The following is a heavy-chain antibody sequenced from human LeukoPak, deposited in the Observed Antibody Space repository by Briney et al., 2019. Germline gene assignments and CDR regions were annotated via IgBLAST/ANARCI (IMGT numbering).Heavy chain of an antibody. D-gene: IGHD5-18*01. V-gene: IGHV4-39*07. J-gene: IGHJ3*02. CDR3: ARDWIVDTAMGDAFDI. Sequence: SETLSLTCTVSGGSISGSSYYWGWIRQPPGKGLEWIGSIYHSGSTYYNPSLKSRVTISVDTSKNQFSLKLSSVTAADTAVYYCARDWIVDTAMGDAFDIWGQGTMVTVSS. CDR1: GGSISGSSYY. CDR2: IYHSGST.